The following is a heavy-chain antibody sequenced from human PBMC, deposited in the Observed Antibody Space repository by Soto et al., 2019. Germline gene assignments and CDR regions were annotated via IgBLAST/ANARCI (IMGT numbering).Heavy chain of an antibody. Sequence: SETLSLTSTVSGGSIRSGGYYWSWIRQHPGKGLEWIGYIYYSGSTYYNPSLKSRVTISVDTSKNQFSLKLSSVTAADTAVYYCARVGYDSSGENYYYYGMDVWGQGTTVTVSS. D-gene: IGHD3-22*01. J-gene: IGHJ6*02. CDR3: ARVGYDSSGENYYYYGMDV. CDR2: IYYSGST. CDR1: GGSIRSGGYY. V-gene: IGHV4-31*03.